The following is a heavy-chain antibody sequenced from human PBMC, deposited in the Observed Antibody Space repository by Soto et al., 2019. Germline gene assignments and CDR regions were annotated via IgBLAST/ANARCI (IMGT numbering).Heavy chain of an antibody. J-gene: IGHJ6*01. Sequence: QVQLVQSGAEVKKPGSSVKVSCKASGGTFSSYAISWVRQAPGQGLEWMGGIIPIFGTANYAQKFQGRVTITADKSTSTAYMELSSLRSEDTAVYYCARDNYEGYYYYYGMDVWGKAPRSPSPQ. CDR1: GGTFSSYA. CDR3: ARDNYEGYYYYYGMDV. D-gene: IGHD4-4*01. CDR2: IIPIFGTA. V-gene: IGHV1-69*06.